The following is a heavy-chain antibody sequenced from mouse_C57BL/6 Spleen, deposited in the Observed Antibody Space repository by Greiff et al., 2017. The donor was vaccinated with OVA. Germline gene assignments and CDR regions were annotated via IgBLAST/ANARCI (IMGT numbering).Heavy chain of an antibody. V-gene: IGHV5-4*01. CDR3: AREGNWDYYYAMDY. Sequence: EVQLVESGGGLVKPGGSLKLSCAASGFTFSSYAMSWVRQTPEKRLEWVATISDGGSYTYYPDNVKGRFTISRDNAKNNLYLQMSHLKSEDTAMYYGAREGNWDYYYAMDYWGQGTSVTVSS. CDR1: GFTFSSYA. D-gene: IGHD4-1*01. CDR2: ISDGGSYT. J-gene: IGHJ4*01.